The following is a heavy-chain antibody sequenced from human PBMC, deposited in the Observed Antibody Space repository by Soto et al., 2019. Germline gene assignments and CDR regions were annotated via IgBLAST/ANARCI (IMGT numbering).Heavy chain of an antibody. CDR1: GASISSSNW. J-gene: IGHJ3*02. D-gene: IGHD3-22*01. CDR3: AKWAKLKSGTSGYFAFDT. CDR2: IYPIGST. V-gene: IGHV4-4*02. Sequence: SETLSLTCAVSGASISSSNWWSWVRQPPGKGLEWIGEIYPIGSTNYNPSLESRVTISVDKSKNQFSLKLTSVTAADTAVYYCAKWAKLKSGTSGYFAFDTWGQGTMVT.